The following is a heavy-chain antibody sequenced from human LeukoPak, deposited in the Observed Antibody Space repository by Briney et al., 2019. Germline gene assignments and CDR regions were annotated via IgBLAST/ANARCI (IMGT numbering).Heavy chain of an antibody. CDR2: IYYSGST. CDR1: GFTFSSYSMN. J-gene: IGHJ4*02. V-gene: IGHV4-39*01. CDR3: ARLHYYDSSGYYFFDY. Sequence: GSLRLSCAASGFTFSSYSMNWVRQPPGKGLEWIGSIYYSGSTYYNPSLKSRVTISVDTSKNQFSLKLSSVTAADTAVYYCARLHYYDSSGYYFFDYWGQGTLVTVSS. D-gene: IGHD3-22*01.